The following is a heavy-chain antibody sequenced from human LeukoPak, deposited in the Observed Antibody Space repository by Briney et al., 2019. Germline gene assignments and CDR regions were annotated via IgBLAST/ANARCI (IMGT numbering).Heavy chain of an antibody. J-gene: IGHJ4*02. V-gene: IGHV4-59*08. D-gene: IGHD6-13*01. CDR1: GVSISSYY. CDR3: TRHPRIIAGNPYFDY. Sequence: SPSETLSLTCTVSGVSISSYYWNWIRQAPGKGLEWIGYIYYTGDTKFNPSLKSRVTISLDTSKNQSSLKLTSVTAADTAVYYCTRHPRIIAGNPYFDYWGQGTVVTVSS. CDR2: IYYTGDT.